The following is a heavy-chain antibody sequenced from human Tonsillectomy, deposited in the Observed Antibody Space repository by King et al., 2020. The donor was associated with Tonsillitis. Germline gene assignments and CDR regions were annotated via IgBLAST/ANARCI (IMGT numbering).Heavy chain of an antibody. D-gene: IGHD3-22*01. J-gene: IGHJ6*02. CDR2: ISYSGST. CDR3: AGASPPDGSGYFYYYAMDV. CDR1: GAPISSGDYY. Sequence: QLQESGPGLVKPSQTLSLTCTVSGAPISSGDYYWTWIRQHPGKGLEWIGYISYSGSTYYNPSLKSRLTFSVDTTKNQFSLRLSSLTAADTAAYYCAGASPPDGSGYFYYYAMDVWGQGTTVTVSS. V-gene: IGHV4-31*03.